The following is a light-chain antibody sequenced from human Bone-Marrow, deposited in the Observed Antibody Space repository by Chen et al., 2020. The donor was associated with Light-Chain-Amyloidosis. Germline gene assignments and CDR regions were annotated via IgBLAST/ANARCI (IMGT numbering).Light chain of an antibody. CDR1: DLPTKY. Sequence: SYELTQPPSVSVSPGQTARITCSGDDLPTKYAYWYQQKPGQAPVLVIHRDTERPSGISERFSSSSAGTTATLTISGVQAEDEADYLCQSADSSGTDEVIFGGGTKLTVL. CDR3: QSADSSGTDEVI. CDR2: RDT. J-gene: IGLJ2*01. V-gene: IGLV3-25*03.